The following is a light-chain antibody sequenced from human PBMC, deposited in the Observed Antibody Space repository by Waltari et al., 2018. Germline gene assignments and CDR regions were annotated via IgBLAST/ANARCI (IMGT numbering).Light chain of an antibody. V-gene: IGKV1D-12*01. CDR1: QGISTG. CDR3: QQTNSFPVT. CDR2: GAS. J-gene: IGKJ5*01. Sequence: DIQMTQSPSSVSASVGDRVTITCRASQGISTGLAWYQQKPGKAPELLIYGASSLESGVPSRFSGSGSGTDFTLTISSLQPEDFATYYCQQTNSFPVTFDQGTRLEIK.